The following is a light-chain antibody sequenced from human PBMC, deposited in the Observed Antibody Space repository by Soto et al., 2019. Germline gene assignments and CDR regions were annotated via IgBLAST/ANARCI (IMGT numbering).Light chain of an antibody. J-gene: IGLJ2*01. CDR2: EGS. Sequence: QSALTQPASVSGSRGQSITMSCAGTSSDVGSYNLVSWYQQHPGKAPKLMIYEGSKRPSGVSNRFSGSKSGNTASLTISGLQAEDEADYYCCSYAGSSTWVVFGGGTKLTVL. CDR1: SSDVGSYNL. CDR3: CSYAGSSTWVV. V-gene: IGLV2-23*01.